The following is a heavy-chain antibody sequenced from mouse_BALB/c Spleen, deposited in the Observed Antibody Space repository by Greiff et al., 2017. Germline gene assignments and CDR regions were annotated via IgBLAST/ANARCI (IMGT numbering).Heavy chain of an antibody. CDR1: GYAFTNYL. D-gene: IGHD3-2*01. J-gene: IGHJ3*01. CDR2: INPGSGGT. CDR3: ARDSSGYVRWFAY. V-gene: IGHV1-54*01. Sequence: QVQLQQSGAELVRPGTSVKVSCKASGYAFTNYLIEWVKQRPGQGLEWIGVINPGSGGTNYNEKFKGKATLTADKSSSTAYMQLSSLTSDDSAVYFCARDSSGYVRWFAYWGQGTLVTVSA.